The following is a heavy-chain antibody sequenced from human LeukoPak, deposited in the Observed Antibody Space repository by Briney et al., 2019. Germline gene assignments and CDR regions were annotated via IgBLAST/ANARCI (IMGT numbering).Heavy chain of an antibody. CDR1: GFSFSSYD. CDR2: ISDNGINK. CDR3: AKNPLVSGTIYFDS. D-gene: IGHD6-19*01. Sequence: PGRPLRLSCAASGFSFSSYDMHWVRQAPGKGLEWVAVISDNGINKFYADSVKGRFTISRDNSKSTLYLEMNSLRAEDTAIYYCAKNPLVSGTIYFDSWGQGTLLTVSS. V-gene: IGHV3-30*18. J-gene: IGHJ4*02.